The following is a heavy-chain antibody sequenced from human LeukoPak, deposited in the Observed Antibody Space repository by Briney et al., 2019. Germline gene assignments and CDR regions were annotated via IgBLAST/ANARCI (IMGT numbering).Heavy chain of an antibody. J-gene: IGHJ4*02. CDR3: ARSPPRVPAIDY. V-gene: IGHV1-18*01. Sequence: GASVKVSCKASGYTFSNYGISWVRQAPGQGLDWIGWISDYDGNTNYAQKLQGRVTMTTDTATSTAYMELRSLRSDDTAVYYCARSPPRVPAIDYWGQGTRVTVSS. D-gene: IGHD2-2*01. CDR2: ISDYDGNT. CDR1: GYTFSNYG.